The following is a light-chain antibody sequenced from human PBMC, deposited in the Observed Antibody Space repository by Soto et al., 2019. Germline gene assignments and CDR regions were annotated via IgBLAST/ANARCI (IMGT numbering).Light chain of an antibody. J-gene: IGKJ2*01. CDR1: QSISSN. CDR2: GTS. V-gene: IGKV3-15*01. Sequence: EIVMTQSPATLSVSPGERATLSCRASQSISSNLAWYQQKPGQAPRLLIYGTSPRATGIPARFSGRGSGTEFTLTISSLQSEDCAVYYCQQCNDWPHTFGQGTKLEIK. CDR3: QQCNDWPHT.